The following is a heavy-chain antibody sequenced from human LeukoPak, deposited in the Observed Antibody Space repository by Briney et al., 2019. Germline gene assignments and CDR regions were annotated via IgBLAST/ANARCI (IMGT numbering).Heavy chain of an antibody. Sequence: SGGSLRLSCAASGFTFSNAWMSWVRQAPGKGLEWVCRIKSKTDGGTTDYAAPVKGRFTIARDDSKSTLYLQMNSLKTEDTAVYYCTTERALIKIFAVFANWFDPWGQGTLVTVSS. V-gene: IGHV3-15*01. CDR3: TTERALIKIFAVFANWFDP. CDR2: IKSKTDGGTT. J-gene: IGHJ5*02. CDR1: GFTFSNAW. D-gene: IGHD3-3*01.